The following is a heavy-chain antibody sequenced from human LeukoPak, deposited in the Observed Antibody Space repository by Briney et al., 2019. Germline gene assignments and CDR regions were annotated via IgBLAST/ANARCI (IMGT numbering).Heavy chain of an antibody. D-gene: IGHD3-16*01. CDR2: MSPNSVNT. Sequence: ASVKVSCKASGYTFTTYEIYWVRQATGQGLEWVGWMSPNSVNTVYAQKFQGRVTITRNISISTVYLELSSLRSEDTAVYYCARNFGGLGYWGQGTLVTVSS. CDR1: GYTFTTYE. J-gene: IGHJ4*02. CDR3: ARNFGGLGY. V-gene: IGHV1-8*03.